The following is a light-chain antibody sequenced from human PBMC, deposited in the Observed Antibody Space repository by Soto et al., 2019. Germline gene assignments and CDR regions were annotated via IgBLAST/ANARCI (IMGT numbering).Light chain of an antibody. CDR3: SSYTSSTTWV. CDR1: SSDAGAYNY. CDR2: EVS. V-gene: IGLV2-14*01. Sequence: QSALTQPASVSGSPGQSITISCTGTSSDAGAYNYVSWYQQHPGKAPKLMIYEVSYRPSGVSDRFSGSRSGNTASLTISGLQAEDESDYYCSSYTSSTTWVFGGGTKLTVL. J-gene: IGLJ3*02.